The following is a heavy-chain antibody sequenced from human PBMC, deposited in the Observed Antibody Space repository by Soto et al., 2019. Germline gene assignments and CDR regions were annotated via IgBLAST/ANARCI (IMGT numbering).Heavy chain of an antibody. CDR2: INSDGSRT. Sequence: PGGSLRLSCAASGFTFTDYWTHWVRQAPGKGLVWVSRINSDGSRTSYADSVTGRFTISRDNAKNTLYLQMNSLRVDDTALYYCARETYRGFYFDYWGQGTLVTVSS. CDR1: GFTFTDYW. V-gene: IGHV3-74*01. J-gene: IGHJ4*02. D-gene: IGHD4-4*01. CDR3: ARETYRGFYFDY.